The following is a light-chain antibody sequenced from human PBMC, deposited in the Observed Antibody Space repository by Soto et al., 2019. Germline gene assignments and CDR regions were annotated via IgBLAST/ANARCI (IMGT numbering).Light chain of an antibody. CDR2: LGS. CDR1: QSLLHSNGYNY. CDR3: MQALQPPPYT. V-gene: IGKV2-28*01. J-gene: IGKJ2*01. Sequence: DIVMTQSPLSLPVTPGEPASISCRSSQSLLHSNGYNYLDWYLQKPGQSTQVLIYLGSNRASGCPDRFSGSGLGTDCTLNISRVEAEDVEGYYCMQALQPPPYTFGQGTKLEIK.